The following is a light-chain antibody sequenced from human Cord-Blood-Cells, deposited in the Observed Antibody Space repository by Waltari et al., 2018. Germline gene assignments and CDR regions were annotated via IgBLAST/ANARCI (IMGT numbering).Light chain of an antibody. CDR3: QAWDSSTYV. CDR1: KLGDKY. CDR2: KDS. J-gene: IGLJ1*01. V-gene: IGLV3-1*01. Sequence: SYELTQPPSVSVSPGQTASITCSGDKLGDKYACWYQQQPGQSPVLVIYKDSKRPSGIPERFSGSNSGNTATLTISGTQAMDEADYYCQAWDSSTYVFGTGTKVTVL.